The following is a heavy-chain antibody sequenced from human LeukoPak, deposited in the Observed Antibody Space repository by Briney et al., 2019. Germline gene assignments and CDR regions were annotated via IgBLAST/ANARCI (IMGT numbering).Heavy chain of an antibody. CDR1: GYTFTSYA. CDR2: INAGNGNT. D-gene: IGHD3-10*01. CDR3: ARAPPAYYGSGFDY. J-gene: IGHJ4*02. Sequence: ASVKVSCKASGYTFTSYAMHWVRQAPGQRLERMGWINAGNGNTKYSQKFQGRVTITRDTSASTAYMELSSLRSEDTAVYYCARAPPAYYGSGFDYWGQGTLVTVSS. V-gene: IGHV1-3*01.